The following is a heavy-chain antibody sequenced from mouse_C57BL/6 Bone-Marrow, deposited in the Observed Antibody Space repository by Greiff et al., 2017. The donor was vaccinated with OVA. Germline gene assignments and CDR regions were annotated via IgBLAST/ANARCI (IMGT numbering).Heavy chain of an antibody. J-gene: IGHJ2*01. V-gene: IGHV5-6*01. CDR2: ISSGGGCT. CDR3: ARRDYDTDYFDY. CDR1: GFTFSSYG. D-gene: IGHD2-4*01. Sequence: EVLLVESGGDLVKPGGSLTLSCAASGFTFSSYGMSWVRQTPDKRLEWVATISSGGGCTYYPDSVKGRFTISRDNAKNTLYLQMSSLKSEDTAMYYCARRDYDTDYFDYWGRGTAPTVTS.